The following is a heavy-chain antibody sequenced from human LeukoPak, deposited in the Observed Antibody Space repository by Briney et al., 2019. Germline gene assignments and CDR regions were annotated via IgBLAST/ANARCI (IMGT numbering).Heavy chain of an antibody. CDR3: ARDLPSYYFGSGNTFDP. D-gene: IGHD3-10*01. J-gene: IGHJ5*02. CDR2: IYTTGST. CDR1: GGSIGSYY. Sequence: SETLSLTCTVSGGSIGSYYWSWIRQPAGKGLEWIGRIYTTGSTDYNSSLKSRVTMSVDTSKNQFSLKLTSVTAAVSAVYYCARDLPSYYFGSGNTFDPWGQGTLVTVSS. V-gene: IGHV4-4*07.